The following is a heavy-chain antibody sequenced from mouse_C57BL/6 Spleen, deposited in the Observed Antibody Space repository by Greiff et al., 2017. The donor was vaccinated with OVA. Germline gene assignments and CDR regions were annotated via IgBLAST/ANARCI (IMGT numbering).Heavy chain of an antibody. CDR1: GFTFSSYG. CDR3: AREGVGTFTSYAMDY. V-gene: IGHV5-6*02. D-gene: IGHD2-12*01. CDR2: ISSGGSYT. J-gene: IGHJ4*01. Sequence: EVMLVESGGDLVKPGGSLKLSCAASGFTFSSYGMSWVRQTPDKRLEWVATISSGGSYTYYPDSVKGRFTISRDNAKNTLYLQMSSLKSEDTAMYYCAREGVGTFTSYAMDYWGQGTSVTVSS.